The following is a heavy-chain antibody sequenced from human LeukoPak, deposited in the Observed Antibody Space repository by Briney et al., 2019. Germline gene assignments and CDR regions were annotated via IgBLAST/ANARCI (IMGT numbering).Heavy chain of an antibody. J-gene: IGHJ4*02. D-gene: IGHD3-16*01. CDR1: AFTFSSYA. Sequence: PGGSLRLSCAASAFTFSSYAMIWVRQAPDKGLEWVAFISYDGSNKYYADSVKGRFTISRDNSKNTLYLQMNSLRAEDTAVYYCARISGRGSYGVYWGQGTLVTVSS. V-gene: IGHV3-30*14. CDR2: ISYDGSNK. CDR3: ARISGRGSYGVY.